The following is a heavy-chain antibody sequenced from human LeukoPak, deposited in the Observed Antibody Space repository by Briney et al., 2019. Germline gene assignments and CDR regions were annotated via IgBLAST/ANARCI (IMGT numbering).Heavy chain of an antibody. Sequence: PSQTLSLTCTVSGGSISSGGYYWSWIRQPPGKGLEWIGYIYHSGSTYYNPSLKSRVTISVDRSKNQFSLKLSSVTAADTAVYYCAREIGADTGFDYWGQGTLVTVSS. V-gene: IGHV4-30-2*01. CDR3: AREIGADTGFDY. J-gene: IGHJ4*02. D-gene: IGHD3-10*01. CDR1: GGSISSGGYY. CDR2: IYHSGST.